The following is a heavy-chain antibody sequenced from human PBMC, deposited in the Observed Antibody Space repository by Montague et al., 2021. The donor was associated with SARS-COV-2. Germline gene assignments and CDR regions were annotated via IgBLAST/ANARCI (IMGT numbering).Heavy chain of an antibody. D-gene: IGHD2-15*01. Sequence: SETLSLTCTVSGGSISSYYWSWIRQPPGKGLEWIGYLYYSGSTNXNPSLKSRVTISVDTSKNQFSLRLNSVTAADTAVYYCTRVVVVVPASPAPTLFDPWGQGILVTVSS. CDR2: LYYSGST. CDR1: GGSISSYY. CDR3: TRVVVVVPASPAPTLFDP. J-gene: IGHJ5*02. V-gene: IGHV4-59*08.